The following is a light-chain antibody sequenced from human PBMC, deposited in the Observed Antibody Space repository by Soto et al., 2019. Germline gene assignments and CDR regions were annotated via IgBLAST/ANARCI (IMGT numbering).Light chain of an antibody. CDR2: GAS. CDR1: QSVLTGY. J-gene: IGKJ1*01. CDR3: HQFVSSPQT. Sequence: EIVLTQSPRTLSLSPGERVTLSCRASQSVLTGYLGWYQQKPGQPPRLLIYGASSRATGIPDRFSGGGSGTDFTLTISRLEPEDFAVYYCHQFVSSPQTFGQGTKVDIK. V-gene: IGKV3-20*01.